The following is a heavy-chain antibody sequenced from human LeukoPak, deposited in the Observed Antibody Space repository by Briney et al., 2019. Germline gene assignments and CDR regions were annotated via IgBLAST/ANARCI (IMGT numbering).Heavy chain of an antibody. CDR2: IYYSGST. CDR3: ARLLYDFWGDYYHMDV. V-gene: IGHV4-30-4*08. J-gene: IGHJ6*03. D-gene: IGHD3-3*01. Sequence: SQTLSLTCTVSGGSISSGDYYWSWIRQPPGKGLEWIGYIYYSGSTYYNPSLKSRVSILVDTSKNQFSLKLSAVTAADTAVYYCARLLYDFWGDYYHMDVWGKGTTVTVSS. CDR1: GGSISSGDYY.